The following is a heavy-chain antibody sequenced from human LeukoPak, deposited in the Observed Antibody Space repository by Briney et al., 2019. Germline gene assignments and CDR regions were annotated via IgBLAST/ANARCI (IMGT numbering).Heavy chain of an antibody. V-gene: IGHV1-46*01. CDR1: GYTFTSYY. D-gene: IGHD3-22*01. Sequence: ASVKVSFKASGYTFTSYYMHWVRQAPGQGLEWMGIINPSGGSTSYAQKFQGRVTMTRDTSTSTVYMELSSLRSEDTAVYYCARGTYYYDSSGSLYYFDYWGQGTLVTVSS. CDR2: INPSGGST. CDR3: ARGTYYYDSSGSLYYFDY. J-gene: IGHJ4*02.